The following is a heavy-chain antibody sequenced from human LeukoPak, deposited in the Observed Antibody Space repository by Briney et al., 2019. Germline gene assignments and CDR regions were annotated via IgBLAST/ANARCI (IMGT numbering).Heavy chain of an antibody. CDR3: ATRRIAVAAPFDC. V-gene: IGHV4-59*01. CDR2: IYYSGST. D-gene: IGHD6-19*01. Sequence: SETLSLTCAVSGASITSYYWSWIRQPPGKGLEWICYIYYSGSTNYNPSLKSPVTMSVDTSKYEFYLKLSSVTTADTAVYYCATRRIAVAAPFDCWGQGTLVTVSS. J-gene: IGHJ4*02. CDR1: GASITSYY.